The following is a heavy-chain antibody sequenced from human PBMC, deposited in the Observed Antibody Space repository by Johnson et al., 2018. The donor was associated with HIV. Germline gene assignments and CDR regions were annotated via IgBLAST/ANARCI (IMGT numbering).Heavy chain of an antibody. Sequence: QVQLVESGGGVVQPGRSLRLSCAASAFTFSSYAMHWVRQAPGKGLEWVALISYDGSNKYYADSVKGRFIIYRDTSKNTLYLQMNSLRAEDTAVYYCARDGAADNAFDIWGQGTMVTVSS. CDR2: ISYDGSNK. D-gene: IGHD3-16*01. V-gene: IGHV3-30*04. CDR1: AFTFSSYA. J-gene: IGHJ3*02. CDR3: ARDGAADNAFDI.